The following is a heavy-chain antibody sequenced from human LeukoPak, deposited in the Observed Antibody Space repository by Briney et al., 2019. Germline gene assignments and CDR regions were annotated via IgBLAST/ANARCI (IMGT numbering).Heavy chain of an antibody. CDR1: GFIFGSYA. CDR2: IGGAGT. Sequence: GGSLRLSCAASGFIFGSYAMTWVRQAPGRGLEWVVAIGGAGTYYADSVKGRFTISRDNSKNTLYLQMNSLRAEDTAVYYCAKNLDASGSYFPDEWGQGTLVTVSS. V-gene: IGHV3-23*01. D-gene: IGHD3-10*01. CDR3: AKNLDASGSYFPDE. J-gene: IGHJ4*02.